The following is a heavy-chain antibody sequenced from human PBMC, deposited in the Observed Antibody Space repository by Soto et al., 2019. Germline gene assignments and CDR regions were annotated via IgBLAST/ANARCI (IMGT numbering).Heavy chain of an antibody. D-gene: IGHD6-19*01. V-gene: IGHV6-1*01. Sequence: SQTLSLTCAISGDSVSSDSATWNWIRQSPSRGLEWLGRTYYRSKWYNDYAVSVKSRITINPDTSKNQFSLQLNSVTPEDTVVYYCARERGSGWYSNAFDIWGQGTMVTVSS. CDR3: ARERGSGWYSNAFDI. CDR1: GDSVSSDSAT. J-gene: IGHJ3*02. CDR2: TYYRSKWYN.